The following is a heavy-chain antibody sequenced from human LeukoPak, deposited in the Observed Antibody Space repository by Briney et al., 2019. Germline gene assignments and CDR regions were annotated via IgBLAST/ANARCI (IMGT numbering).Heavy chain of an antibody. J-gene: IGHJ4*02. Sequence: PSETLSLTCTVSGGSISSSSYYWGWIRQPPGKGLEWIGSIYYSGSTYYNPSLKSRVTISVDTSKNQFSLKLSSVTAADTAVYYCARGVELLLRTSNPYYFDYWGQGTLVTVSS. CDR3: ARGVELLLRTSNPYYFDY. CDR1: GGSISSSSYY. V-gene: IGHV4-39*07. CDR2: IYYSGST. D-gene: IGHD3-10*01.